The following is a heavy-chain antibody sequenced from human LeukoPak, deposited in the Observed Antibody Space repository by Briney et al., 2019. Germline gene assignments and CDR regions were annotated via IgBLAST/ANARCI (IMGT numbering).Heavy chain of an antibody. CDR1: GGSVTSASHY. Sequence: SGTLSLTCTVSGGSVTSASHYWARIRQPPGKGLEWIGSIHYSGSTYYSPSLKSRLTISGDTSKSQFSLKLTFVTAADTAVYYCTRHHDYGDKIDYWGQGTLVTVSS. V-gene: IGHV4-39*01. CDR2: IHYSGST. CDR3: TRHHDYGDKIDY. J-gene: IGHJ4*02. D-gene: IGHD4-23*01.